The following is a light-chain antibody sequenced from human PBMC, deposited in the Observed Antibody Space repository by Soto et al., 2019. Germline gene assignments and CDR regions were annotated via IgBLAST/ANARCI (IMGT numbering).Light chain of an antibody. CDR2: ANS. V-gene: IGLV1-40*01. J-gene: IGLJ1*01. CDR1: SSNIGAGYD. CDR3: TSYTSSSTAEV. Sequence: QSVLKQPPSVSGAPGQRVTISCTGSSSNIGAGYDVHWYQQLPGKAPKLLIYANSNRPSGVPDRFSGSKSGTSASLAITGLQADDEADYDCTSYTSSSTAEVFGTGTKVTV.